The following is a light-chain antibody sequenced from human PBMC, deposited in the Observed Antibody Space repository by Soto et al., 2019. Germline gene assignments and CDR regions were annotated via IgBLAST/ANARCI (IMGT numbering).Light chain of an antibody. CDR2: EVS. V-gene: IGLV2-14*01. Sequence: QSALTQPAPVSGSPGQSITISCTGTSSDVGGYNYVSWYQQHPGKAPKLIIYEVSNRPSGVSNRFSGSKSGNTASLTISVLQAEDEADYYCNSYTSKSTGVFGTGTKVTVL. J-gene: IGLJ1*01. CDR3: NSYTSKSTGV. CDR1: SSDVGGYNY.